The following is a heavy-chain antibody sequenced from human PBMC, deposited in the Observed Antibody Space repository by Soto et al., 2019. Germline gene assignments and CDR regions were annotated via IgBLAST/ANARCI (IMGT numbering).Heavy chain of an antibody. CDR3: ARLQFGEGFDY. J-gene: IGHJ4*02. Sequence: TSETLSLTCAVSGGSISGGGFSWSWIRQPPGKGLEWIGYILHTGGTQYNPSLKSRVSMSVDKSKNQFSLHLTSVTAADTAVYYCARLQFGEGFDYWGQGALVTVSS. V-gene: IGHV4-30-2*01. CDR1: GGSISGGGFS. CDR2: ILHTGGT. D-gene: IGHD3-10*01.